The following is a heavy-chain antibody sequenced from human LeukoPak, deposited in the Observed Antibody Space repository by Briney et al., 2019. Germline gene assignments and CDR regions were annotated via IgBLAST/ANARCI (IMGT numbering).Heavy chain of an antibody. CDR1: GGTFSSYA. D-gene: IGHD1-26*01. CDR3: ARDAWEQSRTPSVYYMDV. J-gene: IGHJ6*03. CDR2: IIPIFGTA. V-gene: IGHV1-69*05. Sequence: SVKVSCKASGGTFSSYAISWVRQAPGQGLEWMGGIIPIFGTAKYAQKFQGRVTITTDESTSTAYMELSSLRSEDTAVYYCARDAWEQSRTPSVYYMDVWGKGTTVTVSS.